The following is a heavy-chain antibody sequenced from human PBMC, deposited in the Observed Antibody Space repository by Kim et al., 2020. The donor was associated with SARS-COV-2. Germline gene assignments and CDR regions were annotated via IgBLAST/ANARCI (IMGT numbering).Heavy chain of an antibody. CDR2: YI. V-gene: IGHV3-21*01. J-gene: IGHJ4*02. CDR3: ARRGGLLYFDS. Sequence: YIFYADSVKGRFTISRDNAKNSLYLQMNSLRVEDTAVYYCARRGGLLYFDSWGQGTLVTVSS. D-gene: IGHD2-15*01.